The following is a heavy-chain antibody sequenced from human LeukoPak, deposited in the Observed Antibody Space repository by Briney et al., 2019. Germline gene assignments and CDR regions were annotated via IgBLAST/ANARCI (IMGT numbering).Heavy chain of an antibody. CDR1: GGSLSSGGSY. CDR3: ARGGRYSYCLRGVYGMDV. J-gene: IGHJ6*02. V-gene: IGHV4-31*03. CDR2: IYYSGST. Sequence: SETLSLTCTVSGGSLSSGGSYWSWIRQHPGKGLEWIGYIYYSGSTYYNPSLKSRVTISVDTSKNQFSLKLSSVTAADTAVYYCARGGRYSYCLRGVYGMDVWGQGTTVTVSS. D-gene: IGHD5-18*01.